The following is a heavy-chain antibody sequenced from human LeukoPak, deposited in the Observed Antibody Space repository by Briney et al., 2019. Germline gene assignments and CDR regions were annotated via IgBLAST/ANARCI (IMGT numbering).Heavy chain of an antibody. D-gene: IGHD3-22*01. Sequence: GGSLRLSCAASGFTFSGYSMNWVRQAPGKGLEWVSYISSSSSAIYYADSVKGRFTISRDNAKNSLYLQMNSLRAEDTAVYYCARDLYYDSSGLDYWGQGTLVTVSS. V-gene: IGHV3-48*01. J-gene: IGHJ4*02. CDR3: ARDLYYDSSGLDY. CDR1: GFTFSGYS. CDR2: ISSSSSAI.